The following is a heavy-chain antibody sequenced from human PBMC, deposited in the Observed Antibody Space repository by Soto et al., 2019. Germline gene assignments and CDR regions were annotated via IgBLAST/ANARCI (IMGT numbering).Heavy chain of an antibody. CDR3: VRGYGDYEGFQY. CDR1: TNYS. CDR2: ISSNGAHP. Sequence: GGSLRLSCTAFTNYSVNWVRQAPGRGLEWVSSISSNGAHPYYGDSVRGRFTISRDNAKNSVDLQMNSLRAEDTAVYYCVRGYGDYEGFQYWGQGTRVTVSS. D-gene: IGHD4-17*01. J-gene: IGHJ4*02. V-gene: IGHV3-21*01.